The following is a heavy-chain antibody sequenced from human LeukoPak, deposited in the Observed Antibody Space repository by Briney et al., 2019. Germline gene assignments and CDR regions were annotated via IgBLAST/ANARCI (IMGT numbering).Heavy chain of an antibody. V-gene: IGHV1-69*04. CDR3: ARTVSGNSSDY. D-gene: IGHD4-23*01. CDR2: IIPILGTA. Sequence: GSSVKVSCKASGGTFSSYAISWVRQAPGRGLEWMGRIIPILGTANYAQKFQGRVTITADKSTSTAYMELSSLRSEDTAVYYCARTVSGNSSDYWGQGTLVTVSS. CDR1: GGTFSSYA. J-gene: IGHJ4*02.